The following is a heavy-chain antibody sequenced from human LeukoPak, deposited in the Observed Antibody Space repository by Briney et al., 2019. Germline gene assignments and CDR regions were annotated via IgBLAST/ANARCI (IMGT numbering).Heavy chain of an antibody. CDR1: GFTFNNCA. CDR3: AMGGDMTTSQFDY. Sequence: GAPQRLSCAASGFTFNNCAMSWVRQAAGKGMEGDSLVSGRGTSTIYADSVKGRFTSSRDHSKHTLYLQMNTLRTEDTAVYYCAMGGDMTTSQFDYWGQGTLVTVSS. V-gene: IGHV3-23*01. CDR2: VSGRGTST. D-gene: IGHD3-16*01. J-gene: IGHJ4*02.